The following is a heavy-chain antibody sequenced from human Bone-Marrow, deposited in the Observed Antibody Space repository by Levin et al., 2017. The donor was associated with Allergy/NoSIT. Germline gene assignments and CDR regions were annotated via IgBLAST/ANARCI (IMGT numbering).Heavy chain of an antibody. CDR2: IYHSGST. CDR1: GSSISSDYY. J-gene: IGHJ4*02. CDR3: ARTLGYCSGDSCYFYFDY. Sequence: SETLSLTCAVSGSSISSDYYWGWIRQPPGEGLEWIGNIYHSGSTYYNPSLKSRVTISVDTSKHQFSLKVTSVTAADTAVYYCARTLGYCSGDSCYFYFDYWGRGTLVTVSS. D-gene: IGHD2-15*01. V-gene: IGHV4-38-2*01.